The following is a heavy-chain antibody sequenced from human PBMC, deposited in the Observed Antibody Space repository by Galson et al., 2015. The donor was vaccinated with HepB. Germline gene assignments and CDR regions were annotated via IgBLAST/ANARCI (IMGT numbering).Heavy chain of an antibody. V-gene: IGHV4-59*01. CDR2: IYYSGST. Sequence: LSLTCTVSGGSISSYYWSWIRQHPGKELEWIGCIYYSGSTNYNPSLKSRVTISVDTSKNQFSLKLSSVTAADTAVYYCARRVVTAIPPFNSYWNFDHWGRGTLVTVSS. CDR1: GGSISSYY. D-gene: IGHD2-21*02. J-gene: IGHJ2*01. CDR3: ARRVVTAIPPFNSYWNFDH.